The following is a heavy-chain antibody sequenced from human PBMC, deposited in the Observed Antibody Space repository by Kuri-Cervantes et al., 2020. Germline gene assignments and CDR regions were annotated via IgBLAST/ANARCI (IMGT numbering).Heavy chain of an antibody. CDR1: GFTFDDYA. CDR3: TADVPEHVAQVDY. Sequence: LSLTCAASGFTFDDYAMHWVRQAPGKGLEWVSGISWNSGSIGYADSVKGRFTISRDNAKNSLYLQMNSLKSEDTAVYYCTADVPEHVAQVDYWGQGTLVTVSS. J-gene: IGHJ4*02. V-gene: IGHV3-9*01. D-gene: IGHD6-6*01. CDR2: ISWNSGSI.